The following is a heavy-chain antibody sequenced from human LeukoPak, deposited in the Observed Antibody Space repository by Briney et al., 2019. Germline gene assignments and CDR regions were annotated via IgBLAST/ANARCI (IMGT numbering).Heavy chain of an antibody. CDR1: GFTFTTYG. J-gene: IGHJ6*03. CDR2: IRYDGSDK. Sequence: GGSLRLSCAASGFTFTTYGMHWVRQAPGRGLEWVSFIRYDGSDKYYTDSVKGRFSISRDNFQNTLYLQMNSLRTEDTAVYYCAKGLSFYTDVWGRGTTVTVSS. V-gene: IGHV3-30*02. CDR3: AKGLSFYTDV.